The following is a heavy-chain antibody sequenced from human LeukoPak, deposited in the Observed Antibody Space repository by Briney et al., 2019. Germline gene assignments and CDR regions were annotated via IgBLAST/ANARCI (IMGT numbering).Heavy chain of an antibody. V-gene: IGHV3-30*18. Sequence: SGGSLRLSCAASGFTFSSYGMHWVRQAPGKGLEWVAVISYDGSNKYYADSVKGRFTISRDNSKNTLYLQMNSLRAEDTAVYYCAKEKWDSSSWYNPHQHFDYWGQGTLVTVSS. CDR1: GFTFSSYG. CDR2: ISYDGSNK. CDR3: AKEKWDSSSWYNPHQHFDY. J-gene: IGHJ4*02. D-gene: IGHD6-13*01.